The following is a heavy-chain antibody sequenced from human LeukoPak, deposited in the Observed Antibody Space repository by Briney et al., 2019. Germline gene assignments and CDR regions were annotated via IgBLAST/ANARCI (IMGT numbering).Heavy chain of an antibody. CDR3: AKDIFRGYSYGRFDY. CDR1: GFTFDDYA. Sequence: GGSLRLSCAASGFTFDDYAMHWVRQAPGKGLEWVSGISWNSGSIGYADSVKGRFTISRDNAKNSLYLQMNSLRAEDTALYYCAKDIFRGYSYGRFDYWGQGTLVTVSS. D-gene: IGHD5-18*01. J-gene: IGHJ4*02. V-gene: IGHV3-9*01. CDR2: ISWNSGSI.